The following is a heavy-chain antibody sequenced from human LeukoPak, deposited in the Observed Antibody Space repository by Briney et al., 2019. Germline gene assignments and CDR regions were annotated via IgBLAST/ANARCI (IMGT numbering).Heavy chain of an antibody. CDR1: GGSISSYY. CDR3: ARQHDSSGYFVY. Sequence: SETLSLTCTVSGGSISSYYWSWVRQPAGQGLEWIGRIYTSGSTNYNPSLKSRVTMSVDTSKNQFSLKLSSVTAADTAVYYCARQHDSSGYFVYWGQGTLVTVSS. V-gene: IGHV4-4*07. CDR2: IYTSGST. J-gene: IGHJ4*02. D-gene: IGHD3-22*01.